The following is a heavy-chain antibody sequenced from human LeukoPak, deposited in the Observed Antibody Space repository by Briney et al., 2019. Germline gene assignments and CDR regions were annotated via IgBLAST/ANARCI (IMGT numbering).Heavy chain of an antibody. Sequence: SETLSLTCTVSGGSISSYYWSWIRQPPGKGLEWIGYIYYSGSTNYNPSLKSRVTISVDTSKNQFSLKLSSVTAADTAVYYCARGRKITMIVVVDYWYFDLWGRGTLVTVSS. V-gene: IGHV4-59*12. CDR1: GGSISSYY. CDR2: IYYSGST. CDR3: ARGRKITMIVVVDYWYFDL. D-gene: IGHD3-22*01. J-gene: IGHJ2*01.